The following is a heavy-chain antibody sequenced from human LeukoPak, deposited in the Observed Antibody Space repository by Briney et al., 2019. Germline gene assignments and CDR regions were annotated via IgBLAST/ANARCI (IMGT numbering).Heavy chain of an antibody. D-gene: IGHD1-7*01. CDR3: AKATLNWNYAYYYYYGMDV. Sequence: GGSLRLSCAASGFTFSSYAMSWVRHAPGKGLEWLSAISGSGSSTYYADSVMGRFTISRDNSKNTLYLQMNSLKAADTAVYYCAKATLNWNYAYYYYYGMDVWGQGTTVTVSS. J-gene: IGHJ6*02. V-gene: IGHV3-23*01. CDR2: ISGSGSST. CDR1: GFTFSSYA.